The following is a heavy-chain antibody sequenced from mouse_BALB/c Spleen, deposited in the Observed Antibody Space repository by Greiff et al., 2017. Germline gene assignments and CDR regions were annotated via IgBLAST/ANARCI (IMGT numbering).Heavy chain of an antibody. CDR2: INSNGGST. CDR1: GFTFSSYG. Sequence: DVHLVESGGGLVQPGGSLKLSCAASGFTFSSYGMSWVRQTPDKRLELVATINSNGGSTYYPDSVKGRFTISRDNAKNTLYLQMSSLKSEDTAMYYCARDAGDLDYWGQGTTLTVSS. CDR3: ARDAGDLDY. V-gene: IGHV5-6-3*01. J-gene: IGHJ2*01.